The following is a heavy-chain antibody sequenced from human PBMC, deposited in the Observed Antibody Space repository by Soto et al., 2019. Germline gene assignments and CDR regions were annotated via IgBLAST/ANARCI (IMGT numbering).Heavy chain of an antibody. CDR1: GGSISSGGYY. Sequence: PSDSLSLTSTVSGGSISSGGYYWSWIRQHPGKGLEWIGYIYYSGSTYYNPSLKSRVTISVDTSKNQFSLKLSSVTAADTAVYYCARDPGYCSGGSCYSGGFDYWGQGTLVTVSS. CDR2: IYYSGST. D-gene: IGHD2-15*01. CDR3: ARDPGYCSGGSCYSGGFDY. J-gene: IGHJ4*02. V-gene: IGHV4-31*03.